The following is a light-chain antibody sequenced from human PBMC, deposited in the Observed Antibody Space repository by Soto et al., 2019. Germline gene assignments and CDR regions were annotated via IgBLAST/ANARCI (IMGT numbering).Light chain of an antibody. CDR3: QQYNTWPLT. Sequence: EILMTQSPATLSVTPGDRATLSCRASQSVSSNLAWYQQKPGQAPRLLIYGASTRATGIPARFSGSGSGTEFTLTISSLQSEDFAVYYCQQYNTWPLTFGGGTKVDI. CDR2: GAS. J-gene: IGKJ4*01. V-gene: IGKV3-15*01. CDR1: QSVSSN.